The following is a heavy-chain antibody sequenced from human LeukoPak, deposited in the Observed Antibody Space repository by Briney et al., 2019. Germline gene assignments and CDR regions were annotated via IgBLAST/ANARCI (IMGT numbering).Heavy chain of an antibody. CDR2: IYYSGST. V-gene: IGHV4-59*08. D-gene: IGHD7-27*01. Sequence: SETLSLTCTVSGGSISSYYWSWIRQPPGKGLEWIGYIYYSGSTNYNPSLKSRVTISVEMSKKQFSLKQRYVNAADKAGDYCASLPANWGWSYYYYGMDVWGQGTTVTVSS. CDR3: ASLPANWGWSYYYYGMDV. J-gene: IGHJ6*02. CDR1: GGSISSYY.